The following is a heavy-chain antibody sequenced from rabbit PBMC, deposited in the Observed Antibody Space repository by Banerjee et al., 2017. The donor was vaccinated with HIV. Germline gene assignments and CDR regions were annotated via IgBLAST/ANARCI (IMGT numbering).Heavy chain of an antibody. J-gene: IGHJ6*01. Sequence: QEQLEESGGDLVKPEGSLTLTCTASGFSFSNKYVMCWVRQAPGKGLEWIACIYVDGIDTTYYASWAKGRFTISKTSSTTVTLQLTSLTAADTATYFCARSAGSADYSYDLWGPGTLVTVS. CDR3: ARSAGSADYSYDL. D-gene: IGHD4-2*01. V-gene: IGHV1S45*01. CDR1: GFSFSNKYV. CDR2: IYVDGIDTT.